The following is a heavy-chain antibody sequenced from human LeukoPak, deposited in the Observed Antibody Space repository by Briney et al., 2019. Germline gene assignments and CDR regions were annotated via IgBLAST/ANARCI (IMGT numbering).Heavy chain of an antibody. V-gene: IGHV3-21*01. J-gene: IGHJ5*02. D-gene: IGHD5-18*01. CDR3: ATRGYSYGHTDWFDP. CDR1: GFTFSSYS. Sequence: GGSLRLSCAASGFTFSSYSMNWVRQAPGKGLEWVSSISSSSSYIYYADSVKGRFTISRDNAKNSLYLQMNSLRAEDTAVYYCATRGYSYGHTDWFDPWGQGTLVTVFS. CDR2: ISSSSSYI.